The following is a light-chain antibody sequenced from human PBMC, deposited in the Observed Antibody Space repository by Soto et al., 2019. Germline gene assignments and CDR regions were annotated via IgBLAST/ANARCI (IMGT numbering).Light chain of an antibody. J-gene: IGKJ2*01. V-gene: IGKV3-20*01. Sequence: EIVLTQSPGTLSLSPGDRAALSCRASQSVSSNSLAWYQQKPGQAPRLLIYGASNRATGIPERFSGTGSGTDFTLTISRLAPEDFAMYYCQQYGGSPPYNFGQGTKVEV. CDR3: QQYGGSPPYN. CDR1: QSVSSNS. CDR2: GAS.